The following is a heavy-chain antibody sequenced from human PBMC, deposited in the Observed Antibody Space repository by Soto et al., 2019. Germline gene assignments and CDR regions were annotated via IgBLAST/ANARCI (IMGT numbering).Heavy chain of an antibody. CDR2: IIPMFGIT. D-gene: IGHD6-6*01. V-gene: IGHV1-69*04. CDR3: ARDRALINAARVMAY. J-gene: IGHJ4*02. Sequence: QVQLVQSGAEVKKPGSSMKVSCKASGGTFSSYVFSWVRQAPGQGLEWMGRIIPMFGITNYAQKFEGRVTITAEKSTTTVEMELKLLISEDTAIYYCARDRALINAARVMAYWGQGTLVTVSS. CDR1: GGTFSSYV.